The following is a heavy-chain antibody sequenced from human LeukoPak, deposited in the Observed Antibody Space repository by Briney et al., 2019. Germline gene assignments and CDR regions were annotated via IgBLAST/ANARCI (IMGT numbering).Heavy chain of an antibody. CDR3: ARDNSGDCGLKY. D-gene: IGHD4-17*01. Sequence: GSLILSCAASRLTFSTYTMYWVRQAPGKGLVRVSRINSDGSSTSYADSVKGRFTSSRDNANNTPYRQRDSLRAEDTAVYYCARDNSGDCGLKYWGQGTLVTVSS. J-gene: IGHJ4*02. V-gene: IGHV3-74*01. CDR1: RLTFSTYT. CDR2: INSDGSST.